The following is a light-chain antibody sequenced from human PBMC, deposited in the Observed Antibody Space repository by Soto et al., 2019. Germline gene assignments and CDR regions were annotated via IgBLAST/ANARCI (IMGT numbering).Light chain of an antibody. V-gene: IGKV3-15*01. Sequence: EKVMTQSPATLSVSPGERVTLSCRASQSVSSNLAWYQQKTGQAPRLLIYDASTRATDVPARFSGTGSGTEFTLTISRLQSEDFAVYYCQQYRTWPRTFGQGTKV. CDR3: QQYRTWPRT. CDR1: QSVSSN. CDR2: DAS. J-gene: IGKJ1*01.